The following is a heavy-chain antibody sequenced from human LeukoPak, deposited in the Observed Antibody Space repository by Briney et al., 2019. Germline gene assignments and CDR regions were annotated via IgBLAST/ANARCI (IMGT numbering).Heavy chain of an antibody. Sequence: SETLSLTCTVSGGSISSYYWSWIRQPAGKGLEWIGRIYTIGSTNYNPSLKSRVTMSVDTSKNQFSLKLSSVTAADTAVYYCARDLGDRGIAVDPEDGWFDPWGQGTLVTVSS. J-gene: IGHJ5*02. CDR2: IYTIGST. D-gene: IGHD6-19*01. CDR3: ARDLGDRGIAVDPEDGWFDP. V-gene: IGHV4-4*07. CDR1: GGSISSYY.